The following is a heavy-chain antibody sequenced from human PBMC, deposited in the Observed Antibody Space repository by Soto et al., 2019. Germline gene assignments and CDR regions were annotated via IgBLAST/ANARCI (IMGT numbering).Heavy chain of an antibody. CDR3: ARVAILRDGMDV. CDR2: TYYRSKWYN. CDR1: GNSVSSNSAA. D-gene: IGHD4-17*01. V-gene: IGHV6-1*01. J-gene: IGHJ6*02. Sequence: SQTLTLTCSISGNSVSSNSAAWNLIRQSPSRGLEWLGRTYYRSKWYNDYAVSVKSRITINPDTSKNKFSLQMNTVNTEDTAVYYCARVAILRDGMDVWGQGTTVNVSS.